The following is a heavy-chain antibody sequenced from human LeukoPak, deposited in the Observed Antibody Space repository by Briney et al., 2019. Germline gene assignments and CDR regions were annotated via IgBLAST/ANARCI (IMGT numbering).Heavy chain of an antibody. J-gene: IGHJ4*02. Sequence: ASVKVSCKASGYTFNSYGISWVRQAPGQGLEWMGWVSTYNGNTNYAQNLQGRVTMNTDTSTRTAYMELRSLRSDDTAVYYCARFDTVRGVIEGNPYIDYWGQGTLVTVSS. CDR1: GYTFNSYG. CDR2: VSTYNGNT. D-gene: IGHD3-10*01. CDR3: ARFDTVRGVIEGNPYIDY. V-gene: IGHV1-18*01.